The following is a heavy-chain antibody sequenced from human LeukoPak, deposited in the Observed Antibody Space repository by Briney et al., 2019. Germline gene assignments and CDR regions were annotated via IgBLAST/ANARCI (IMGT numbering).Heavy chain of an antibody. CDR2: IYTSGST. Sequence: PSETLSLTCTVSGGSISSYYWSWIRQPAGKGLEWIGRIYTSGSTNYNPSLKSRVTMSVDTSKNQFSLKLSSVTAADTAVYYCARITMVRGAQHAFDIWGQGTMVTVSS. D-gene: IGHD3-10*01. V-gene: IGHV4-4*07. CDR1: GGSISSYY. J-gene: IGHJ3*02. CDR3: ARITMVRGAQHAFDI.